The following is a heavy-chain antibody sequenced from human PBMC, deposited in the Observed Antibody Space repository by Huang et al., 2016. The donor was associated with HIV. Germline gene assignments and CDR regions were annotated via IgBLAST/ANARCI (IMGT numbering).Heavy chain of an antibody. Sequence: QVQLVESGAELKKPGASVRVSCKVSGYTVSELSLHWVRQAPEQGLEWRGGFDPEEGETSYAQRLPGRVTMTEDTSTDTAYMELSSLRPEDTAVYYCATSTPDVGAGVLRSAFDIWGQGTMVTVSS. J-gene: IGHJ3*02. D-gene: IGHD2-15*01. V-gene: IGHV1-24*01. CDR3: ATSTPDVGAGVLRSAFDI. CDR1: GYTVSELS. CDR2: FDPEEGET.